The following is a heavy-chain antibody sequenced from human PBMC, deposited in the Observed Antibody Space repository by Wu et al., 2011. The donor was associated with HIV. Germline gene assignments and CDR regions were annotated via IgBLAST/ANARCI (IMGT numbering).Heavy chain of an antibody. CDR2: IIPIFPTA. V-gene: IGHV1-69*14. D-gene: IGHD5-24*01. Sequence: QVQLVQSGAEVKKPGSSVKVSCKASGGTFSSYSISWVRQAPGQGLEWMGGIIPIFPTANYAQKFQGRVTITADKSTSTAYMELSSLRSEDTAVYYCALTKGGTGYNRGIRPWGHGTVVIVSS. CDR1: GGTFSSYS. J-gene: IGHJ5*02. CDR3: ALTKGGTGYNRGIRP.